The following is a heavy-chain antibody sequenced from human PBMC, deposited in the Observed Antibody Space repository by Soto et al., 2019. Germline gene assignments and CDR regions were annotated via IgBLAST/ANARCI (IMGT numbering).Heavy chain of an antibody. CDR1: GFTFSTYT. J-gene: IGHJ4*02. CDR3: AKDRQPDGIWTFDS. D-gene: IGHD3-9*01. CDR2: IGCCSGSGT. Sequence: GGYLRLSCAASGFTFSTYTMNWVRQAPGKGLEWVSGIGCCSGSGTYYADFVKGRFTISRDNSKNMVFLQMNGLRAEDTAVYYCAKDRQPDGIWTFDSWGQGTPVTVSS. V-gene: IGHV3-23*01.